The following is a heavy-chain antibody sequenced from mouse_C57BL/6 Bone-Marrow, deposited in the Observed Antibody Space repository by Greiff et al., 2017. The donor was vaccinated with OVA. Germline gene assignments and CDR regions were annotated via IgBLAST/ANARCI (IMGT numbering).Heavy chain of an antibody. CDR1: GFNIKDDY. Sequence: VQLQQSGAELVRPGASVKLSCTASGFNIKDDYMHWVKQRPEQGLEWIGWIDPENGDTEYASKFQGKATITADTSSNTAYLQLSSLTSEDTAVYYCTAVVAPREYFDVWGTGTTVTVSS. D-gene: IGHD1-1*01. CDR3: TAVVAPREYFDV. V-gene: IGHV14-4*01. J-gene: IGHJ1*03. CDR2: IDPENGDT.